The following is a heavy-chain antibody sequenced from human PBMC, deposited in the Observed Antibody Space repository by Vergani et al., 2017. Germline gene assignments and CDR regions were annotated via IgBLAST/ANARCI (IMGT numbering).Heavy chain of an antibody. CDR3: ARVAAMGYYFDY. D-gene: IGHD5-18*01. CDR1: GYTFTSYG. CDR2: ISAYNGNT. V-gene: IGHV1-18*04. Sequence: QVQLVQSGGEVKKPGASVKVSCKASGYTFTSYGINWVRQAPGQGLEWMGWISAYNGNTNYAQKFQGRGTMTTDTSTSTAYMALRSLRSDDTAIYYCARVAAMGYYFDYWGQGTLVTVSS. J-gene: IGHJ4*02.